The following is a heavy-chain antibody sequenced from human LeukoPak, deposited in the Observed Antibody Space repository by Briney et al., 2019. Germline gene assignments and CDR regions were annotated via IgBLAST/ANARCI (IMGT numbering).Heavy chain of an antibody. Sequence: GASVKVSCKTSGFTFTGYYIHWVRQAPGQGLEWVGWISPDSGATKYAQNFQGRVTMTRDTSISTAYMELSRLRSDDTAVYYCAEGYSGYQPFDYWGQGTLVTVSS. D-gene: IGHD5-12*01. CDR2: ISPDSGAT. CDR1: GFTFTGYY. CDR3: AEGYSGYQPFDY. V-gene: IGHV1-2*02. J-gene: IGHJ4*02.